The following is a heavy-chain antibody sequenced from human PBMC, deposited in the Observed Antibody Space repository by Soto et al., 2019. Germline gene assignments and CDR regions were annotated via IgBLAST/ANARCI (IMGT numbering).Heavy chain of an antibody. V-gene: IGHV3-66*01. CDR2: IYSGGST. CDR1: GFTVSSNY. CDR3: GRDAGYCSAGSCGWFDP. D-gene: IGHD2-15*01. Sequence: GGSLRLSCAASGFTVSSNYMSWVRQAPGKGLEWVSVIYSGGSTYYADSVKGRFTITRDNSKNTLYLQMNSLRAEDTAVYYCGRDAGYCSAGSCGWFDPWGQGTLVTVSS. J-gene: IGHJ5*02.